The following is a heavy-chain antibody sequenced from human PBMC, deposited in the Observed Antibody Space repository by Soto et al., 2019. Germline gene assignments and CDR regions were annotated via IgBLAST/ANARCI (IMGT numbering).Heavy chain of an antibody. CDR3: ANVAVPYNGKCDWFDS. Sequence: DVQLLESGGGLVQPGGSLTLSCAASRFTFSDFAMSWVRQAPGKGLEWVSSFGGGGSDTYYADSVKGRFTISRDNSKNTLYLQMDTLRDEDTAVYYCANVAVPYNGKCDWFDSWGQGTLVIVSS. CDR2: FGGGGSDT. D-gene: IGHD1-20*01. CDR1: RFTFSDFA. J-gene: IGHJ5*01. V-gene: IGHV3-23*01.